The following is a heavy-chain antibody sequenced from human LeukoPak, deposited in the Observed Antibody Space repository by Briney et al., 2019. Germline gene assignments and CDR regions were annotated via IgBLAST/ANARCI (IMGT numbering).Heavy chain of an antibody. CDR1: GGSISSYY. D-gene: IGHD2-2*02. Sequence: PSETLSLTCTVSGGSISSYYWSWIRQPPGKGLEWIGYIYHSGSAYYNPSLKSRVTVSVDRSKNQLSLKLSSVTAADTAVYYCARGQGVVPAAIGGYFDYWGQGTLVTVSS. V-gene: IGHV4-59*12. CDR2: IYHSGSA. J-gene: IGHJ4*02. CDR3: ARGQGVVPAAIGGYFDY.